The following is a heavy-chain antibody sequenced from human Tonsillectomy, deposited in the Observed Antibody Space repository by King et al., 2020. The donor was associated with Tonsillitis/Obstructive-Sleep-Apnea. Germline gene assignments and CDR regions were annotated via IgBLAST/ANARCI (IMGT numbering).Heavy chain of an antibody. CDR1: GGSVSSGSYY. J-gene: IGHJ5*02. D-gene: IGHD2-2*03. V-gene: IGHV4-61*01. CDR3: ATDAGYCSSTSCSNWFDP. CDR2: IYYSGST. Sequence: QLQESGPGLVKPSETLSLTCIVSGGSVSSGSYYWSWIRQPPGKGLEWIGYIYYSGSTNYNPSLKSRVTISVDTSKNQFSLKLRSVPAADTAVYYCATDAGYCSSTSCSNWFDPWGQGTLVTVSS.